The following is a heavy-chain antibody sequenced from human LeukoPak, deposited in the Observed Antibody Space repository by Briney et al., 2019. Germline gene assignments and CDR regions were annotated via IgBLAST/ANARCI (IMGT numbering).Heavy chain of an antibody. Sequence: PGGSLRLSCAASGIILSSYWMSWVRQAPGKGLEWVANIKQDGSEKWYVDSVKGRFTISRDNAKNSLYLQMNSLRVEDTAVYYCARGYSYGYDYWGQGTLVTVSS. D-gene: IGHD5-18*01. CDR1: GIILSSYW. J-gene: IGHJ4*02. V-gene: IGHV3-7*01. CDR3: ARGYSYGYDY. CDR2: IKQDGSEK.